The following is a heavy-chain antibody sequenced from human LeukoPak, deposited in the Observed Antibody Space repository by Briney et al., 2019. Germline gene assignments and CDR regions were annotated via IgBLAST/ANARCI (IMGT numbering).Heavy chain of an antibody. Sequence: SETLSLTCTVSGYSISSGYYWGWIRQPPGKGLEWIGSIYHSGSTYYNPSLKGRVTISVDTSKNQFSLKLSSVTAADTAVYYCARWHSSSRYFDYWGQGTLVTVSS. CDR3: ARWHSSSRYFDY. CDR1: GYSISSGYY. V-gene: IGHV4-38-2*02. CDR2: IYHSGST. D-gene: IGHD6-6*01. J-gene: IGHJ4*02.